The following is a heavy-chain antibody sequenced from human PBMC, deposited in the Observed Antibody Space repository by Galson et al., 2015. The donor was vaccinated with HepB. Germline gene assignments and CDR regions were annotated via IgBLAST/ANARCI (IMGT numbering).Heavy chain of an antibody. CDR3: AKGWGYGDYGLGDYYYYMDV. Sequence: SLRLSCAASGFTFSRYAMHWVRQAPGKGLEWVAVISFDGINRYFTDSVKGRFTISRDSSKNTLSLQMNSLRADDTALYYCAKGWGYGDYGLGDYYYYMDVWGKGTTVTVSS. CDR2: ISFDGINR. J-gene: IGHJ6*03. V-gene: IGHV3-30-3*01. D-gene: IGHD4-17*01. CDR1: GFTFSRYA.